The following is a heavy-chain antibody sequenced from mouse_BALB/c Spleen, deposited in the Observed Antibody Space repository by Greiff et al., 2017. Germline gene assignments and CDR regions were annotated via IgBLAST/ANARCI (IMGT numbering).Heavy chain of an antibody. D-gene: IGHD1-1*01. V-gene: IGHV2-9*02. CDR2: IWAGGST. J-gene: IGHJ3*01. CDR1: GFSLTSYG. CDR3: ARPITTVEGRFAY. Sequence: VQLQESGPGLVAPSQSLSITCTVSGFSLTSYGVHWVRQPPGKGLEWLGVIWAGGSTNYNSALMSRLSISKDNSKSQVFLKMNSLQTDDTAMYYCARPITTVEGRFAYWGQGTLVTVSA.